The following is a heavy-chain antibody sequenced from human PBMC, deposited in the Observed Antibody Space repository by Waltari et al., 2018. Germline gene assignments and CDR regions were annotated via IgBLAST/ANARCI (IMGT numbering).Heavy chain of an antibody. V-gene: IGHV4-39*01. CDR2: IYYSETT. D-gene: IGHD3-22*01. Sequence: QLQLQESGPGLVKPSETLSLTCTVSGGSIRRCSYYWGWLRQPPGKGLEWIGSIYYSETTYDNPSLKSLVTISVDTSKNQFSLKLSSVTAADTAVYYCARLDYDSSGYYLYYFDYWGQGTLVTVSS. J-gene: IGHJ4*02. CDR3: ARLDYDSSGYYLYYFDY. CDR1: GGSIRRCSYY.